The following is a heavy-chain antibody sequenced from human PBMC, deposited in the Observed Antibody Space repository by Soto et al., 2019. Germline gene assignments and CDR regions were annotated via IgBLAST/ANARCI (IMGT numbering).Heavy chain of an antibody. J-gene: IGHJ6*02. CDR1: GGTFSSYA. CDR2: IIPILGIA. V-gene: IGHV1-69*04. CDR3: ARGRGTTSYCSSTSCYHYYYYGMDV. D-gene: IGHD2-2*01. Sequence: ASVKVSCKASGGTFSSYAISWVRQAPGQGLEWMGRIIPILGIANYAQKFQGRVTITADKSTSTAYMELSSLRSEDTAVYYCARGRGTTSYCSSTSCYHYYYYGMDVWGQGTTVTVSS.